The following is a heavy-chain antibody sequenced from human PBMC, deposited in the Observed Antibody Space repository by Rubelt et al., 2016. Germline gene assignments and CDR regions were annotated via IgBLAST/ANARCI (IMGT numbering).Heavy chain of an antibody. Sequence: VQLVESGGGVVQPGRSLRLSCAASGFTFSSYSMNWVRQAPGKGLEWVSSISSSSSYIYYADSVKGRFTSSRDNAKNSLYLQMNSRRAEDTAVYYCAATNDYSNDDRFDYWGQGTLVTVSS. J-gene: IGHJ4*02. CDR3: AATNDYSNDDRFDY. CDR1: GFTFSSYS. CDR2: ISSSSSYI. D-gene: IGHD4-11*01. V-gene: IGHV3-21*01.